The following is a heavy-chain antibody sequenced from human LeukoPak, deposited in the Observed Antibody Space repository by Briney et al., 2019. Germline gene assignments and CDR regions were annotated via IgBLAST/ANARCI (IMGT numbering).Heavy chain of an antibody. CDR3: ARLRGAFDY. CDR1: GGSISNSY. D-gene: IGHD3-16*01. Sequence: SETLSLTCTVTGGSISNSYWSWIRQPPGKGLECIGYIYYSGSTNYNPSLKSRVTISVDTSKNQFSLRLSSVTAADTAVYYCARLRGAFDYWGQGTLVTVSS. CDR2: IYYSGST. J-gene: IGHJ4*02. V-gene: IGHV4-59*01.